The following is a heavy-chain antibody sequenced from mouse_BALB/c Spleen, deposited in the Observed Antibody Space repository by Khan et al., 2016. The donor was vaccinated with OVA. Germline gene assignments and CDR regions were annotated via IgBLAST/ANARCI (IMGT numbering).Heavy chain of an antibody. V-gene: IGHV9-3*02. D-gene: IGHD2-5*01. CDR3: ARGKYYDINSWIAY. CDR1: GYTFTNYG. Sequence: QIQLVQSGPELKKPGETVKISCKASGYTFTNYGINWVKQAPGKGLKWMGWINTNTGEPTYAEEFKGRFAFSLETSASTAYLQLNNLKNEDTATYFCARGKYYDINSWIAYWGQGTLVTVSA. CDR2: INTNTGEP. J-gene: IGHJ3*01.